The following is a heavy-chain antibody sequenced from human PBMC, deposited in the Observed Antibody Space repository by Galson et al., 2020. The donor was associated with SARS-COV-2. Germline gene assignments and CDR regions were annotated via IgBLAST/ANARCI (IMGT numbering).Heavy chain of an antibody. Sequence: GASVKVSCKASGYTFTGYYMHWVRQAPGQGLEWMGWINPNSGGTNYAQKFQGRVTMTRDTSISTAYMELSRLRSDDTAVYYCARGPYYYDSSGDLGGFDYWGQGTLVTVSS. D-gene: IGHD3-22*01. J-gene: IGHJ4*02. CDR1: GYTFTGYY. CDR3: ARGPYYYDSSGDLGGFDY. V-gene: IGHV1-2*02. CDR2: INPNSGGT.